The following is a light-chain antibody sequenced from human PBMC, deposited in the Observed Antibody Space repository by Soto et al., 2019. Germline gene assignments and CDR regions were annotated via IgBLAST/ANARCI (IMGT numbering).Light chain of an antibody. V-gene: IGKV3-20*01. CDR3: QQYGNSPHT. J-gene: IGKJ4*01. CDR2: TAS. CDR1: QSVSNTY. Sequence: EIVLTQSPGTLSLSPGERATLSCRASQSVSNTYLAWYQQRPGQAPRLLIYTASNRAAGIPDRFSGSASGTDFTLTINRLEPEDFAVYYCQQYGNSPHTFGGGTKVDIK.